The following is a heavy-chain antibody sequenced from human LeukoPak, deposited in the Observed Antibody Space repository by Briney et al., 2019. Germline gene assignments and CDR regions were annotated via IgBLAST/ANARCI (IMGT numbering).Heavy chain of an antibody. Sequence: GGSLRLSCAASGFTFSSYGMHWVRQAPGKGLERVAVISYDGSNKYYADSVKGRFTISRDNSKNTLYLQMNSLRAEDTAVYYCAKDYYDSSGSHFDYWGQGTLVTVSS. CDR1: GFTFSSYG. J-gene: IGHJ4*02. V-gene: IGHV3-30*18. CDR2: ISYDGSNK. D-gene: IGHD3-22*01. CDR3: AKDYYDSSGSHFDY.